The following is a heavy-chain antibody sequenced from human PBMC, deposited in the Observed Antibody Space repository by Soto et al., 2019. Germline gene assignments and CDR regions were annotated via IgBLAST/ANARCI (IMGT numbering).Heavy chain of an antibody. CDR2: ISSSSYI. V-gene: IGHV3-21*01. CDR3: ARATTVSYYYYGMDV. D-gene: IGHD4-17*01. J-gene: IGHJ6*02. Sequence: GGSLRLSCAASGFTFSSYSMNWVRQAPGKGLEWVSSISSSSYIYYADSVKGRFTISRDNAKNSLYLQMNSLRAEDTAVYYCARATTVSYYYYGMDVWGQGTTVTVSS. CDR1: GFTFSSYS.